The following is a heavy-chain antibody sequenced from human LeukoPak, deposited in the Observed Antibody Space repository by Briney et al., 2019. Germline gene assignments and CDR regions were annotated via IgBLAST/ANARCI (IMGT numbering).Heavy chain of an antibody. D-gene: IGHD3-22*01. CDR3: ARDYYDTSGPFDY. CDR2: INAGNGNT. V-gene: IGHV1-3*03. CDR1: GYTFSDYA. J-gene: IGHJ4*02. Sequence: ASVKVSCKASGYTFSDYALHWVRQAPGQRLQWMGRINAGNGNTKYSQDFQGRITISRDTSASTVYMELCSLRSEDMAVYYCARDYYDTSGPFDYWGQGTLVTVSS.